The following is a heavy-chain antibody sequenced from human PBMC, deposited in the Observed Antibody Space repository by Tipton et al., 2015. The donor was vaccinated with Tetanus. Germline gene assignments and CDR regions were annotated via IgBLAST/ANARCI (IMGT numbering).Heavy chain of an antibody. V-gene: IGHV3-21*01. J-gene: IGHJ4*02. D-gene: IGHD4-11*01. CDR2: ISNSGGYK. Sequence: SLRLSCAASGFTFSFYWMNWVRQAPGKGLEWVSSISNSGGYKYYPESVKGRFTSSRDNAKNSLYLQMNSLTAEDSAVYYCASGSTLDYWGQGTLVTVSS. CDR1: GFTFSFYW. CDR3: ASGSTLDY.